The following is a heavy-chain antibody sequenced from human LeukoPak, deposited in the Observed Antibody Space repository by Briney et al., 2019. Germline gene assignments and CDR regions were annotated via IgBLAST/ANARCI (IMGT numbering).Heavy chain of an antibody. CDR1: GFTFGSYA. CDR3: ARDGVAVAGKNYGMDV. CDR2: ISYDGSNK. V-gene: IGHV3-30-3*01. J-gene: IGHJ6*02. Sequence: PGGSLRLSCAASGFTFGSYAMHWVRQAPGKGLEWVAVISYDGSNKYYADSVKGRFTISRDNSKNTLYLQMNSLRAEDTAVYYCARDGVAVAGKNYGMDVWGQGTTVTVSS. D-gene: IGHD6-19*01.